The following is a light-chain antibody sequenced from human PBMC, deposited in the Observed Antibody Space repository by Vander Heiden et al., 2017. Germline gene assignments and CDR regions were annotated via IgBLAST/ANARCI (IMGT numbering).Light chain of an antibody. CDR3: QQCYSTPLT. J-gene: IGKJ1*01. Sequence: DIQMTQSPSSLSASVGDRVTITCRASQSISSYLDWYQQKPGKAPKLLIYAASSLQSGVPSRFSGSGSGTDFTLTISSLQPEDVATYYCQQCYSTPLTFGQGTKVEIK. V-gene: IGKV1-39*01. CDR2: AAS. CDR1: QSISSY.